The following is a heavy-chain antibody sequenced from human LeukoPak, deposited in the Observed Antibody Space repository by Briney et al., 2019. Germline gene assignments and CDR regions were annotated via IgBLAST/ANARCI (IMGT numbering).Heavy chain of an antibody. Sequence: SGTLSLTCAVSGVSISASEWWIWVRQPPGQGLEWIGEIHRDGRTRYNPSLTSRVTMSMDYPKNQSSLNVRFVTAADTAIYYCGKTDIYFNPIDYWGPGSLVTVSS. V-gene: IGHV4-4*02. CDR3: GKTDIYFNPIDY. J-gene: IGHJ4*02. D-gene: IGHD3-9*01. CDR1: GVSISASEW. CDR2: IHRDGRT.